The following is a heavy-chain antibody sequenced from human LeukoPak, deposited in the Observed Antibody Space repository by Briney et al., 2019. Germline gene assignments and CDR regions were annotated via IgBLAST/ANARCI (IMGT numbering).Heavy chain of an antibody. CDR3: AKKQWLASYFDY. Sequence: GGSLRLSCAASGFTFSSYEMNWVRQAPGKGLEWVSYISTSGSTKYYADSVKGRFTISRDNAKNSLYLQMNSLRAEDTAVYYCAKKQWLASYFDYWGQGTLVTVSS. J-gene: IGHJ4*02. D-gene: IGHD6-19*01. V-gene: IGHV3-48*03. CDR2: ISTSGSTK. CDR1: GFTFSSYE.